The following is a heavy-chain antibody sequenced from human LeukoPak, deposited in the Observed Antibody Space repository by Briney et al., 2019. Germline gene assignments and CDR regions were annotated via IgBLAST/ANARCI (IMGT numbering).Heavy chain of an antibody. CDR2: IGTAGDT. V-gene: IGHV3-13*04. D-gene: IGHD6-13*01. CDR3: ARGADYSSSWYRESDAFDI. J-gene: IGHJ3*02. Sequence: PGGSLRLSCAASGFTFSSYDMHWVRQATGKGLEWVSAIGTAGDTYYPGSVKGRFTISRENAKNSFYLQINNLRAGDTAVYYCARGADYSSSWYRESDAFDIWGQGTLVTVSS. CDR1: GFTFSSYD.